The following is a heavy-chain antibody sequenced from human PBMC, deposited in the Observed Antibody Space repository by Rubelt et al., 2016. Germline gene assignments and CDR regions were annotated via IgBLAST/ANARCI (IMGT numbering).Heavy chain of an antibody. V-gene: IGHV4-39*01. D-gene: IGHD1-1*01. Sequence: QLQLQESGPGLVKPSETLSLTCTVSGGSISSSSYYWGWIRQPPGKGLEWIGSIYYSGSTYYNPSLKSRVTISVDTSKNQFSLKLSSVTAADTAVYYCARLLVESTTPLDFDYWGQGTLVTVSS. CDR1: GGSISSSSYY. J-gene: IGHJ4*02. CDR2: IYYSGST. CDR3: ARLLVESTTPLDFDY.